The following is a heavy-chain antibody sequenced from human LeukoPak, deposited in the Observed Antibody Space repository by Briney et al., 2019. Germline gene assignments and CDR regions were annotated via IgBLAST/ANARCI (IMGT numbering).Heavy chain of an antibody. J-gene: IGHJ3*02. CDR3: ARGSYCSSTSCYCFDI. Sequence: PGGSLRLSCAASGFTFSDYYMSWIRPAPGKGREWVSYISSSGRTIYYADSVKGRFTISRDNAKNSLYLQMNSLRAEDTAVYYCARGSYCSSTSCYCFDIWGQGTMVTVSS. CDR1: GFTFSDYY. V-gene: IGHV3-11*04. CDR2: ISSSGRTI. D-gene: IGHD2-2*01.